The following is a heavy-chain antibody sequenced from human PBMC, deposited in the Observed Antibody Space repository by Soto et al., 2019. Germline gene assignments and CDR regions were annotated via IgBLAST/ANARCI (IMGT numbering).Heavy chain of an antibody. Sequence: SVKVSCKASGGTFSSYAISWVRQAPGQGLEWMGGIIPIFGTANYAQKFQGRVTITADESTSTAYMELSSLRSEDTAVYYCARDRMYSPPGGGWFDPWGQGTLVTVSS. CDR2: IIPIFGTA. V-gene: IGHV1-69*13. CDR3: ARDRMYSPPGGGWFDP. CDR1: GGTFSSYA. J-gene: IGHJ5*02. D-gene: IGHD1-26*01.